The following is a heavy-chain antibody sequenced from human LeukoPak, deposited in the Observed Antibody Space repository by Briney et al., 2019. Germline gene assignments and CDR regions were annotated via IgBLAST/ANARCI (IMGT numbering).Heavy chain of an antibody. CDR3: ARDAHIGVATKGIGY. D-gene: IGHD6-19*01. Sequence: VQLVESGGDVVQPGRSLRLSCAASGFTFSNYNMNWVRQAPGKGLEWVSSISSSSTYICYADSVEGRFTSSRDNANYSLYLQMNSLRAEDTALYFCARDAHIGVATKGIGYWGQGTLVTVSS. CDR2: ISSSSTYI. J-gene: IGHJ4*02. CDR1: GFTFSNYN. V-gene: IGHV3-21*06.